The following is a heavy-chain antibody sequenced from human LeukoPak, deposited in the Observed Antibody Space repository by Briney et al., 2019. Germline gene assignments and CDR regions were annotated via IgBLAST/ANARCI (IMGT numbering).Heavy chain of an antibody. CDR2: ISSSGSV. CDR3: ARIPLGYSGAYYFDY. D-gene: IGHD5-12*01. V-gene: IGHV4-4*09. Sequence: PSETLSPTCTVSRGSISGSIRSYYWSWLRQPPGKGLEWIGYISSSGSVNDNPSLRSRVTISVDTSKNQFFLSLSSVSAADTAVYYCARIPLGYSGAYYFDYWGQGTLVTVSP. J-gene: IGHJ4*02. CDR1: RGSISGSIRSYY.